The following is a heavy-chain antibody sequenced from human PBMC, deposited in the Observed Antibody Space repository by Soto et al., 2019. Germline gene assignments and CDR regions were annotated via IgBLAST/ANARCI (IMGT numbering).Heavy chain of an antibody. V-gene: IGHV4-30-4*08. CDR1: CGSISSGVYY. CDR3: VRDNGGNSEFGY. Sequence: KTSETLSLTCTVSCGSISSGVYYWSWIRQLPGKGLEWIGYIFYSGSTYYNPSLKSRLTISIDTSKNQFSLRLSSVTAADTAVYYCVRDNGGNSEFGYWGQGTLVTVSS. CDR2: IFYSGST. D-gene: IGHD2-21*02. J-gene: IGHJ4*02.